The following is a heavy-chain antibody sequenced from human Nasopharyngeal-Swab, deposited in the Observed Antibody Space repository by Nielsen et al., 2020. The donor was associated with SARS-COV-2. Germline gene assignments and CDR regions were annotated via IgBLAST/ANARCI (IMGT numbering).Heavy chain of an antibody. Sequence: WIHQPPGKGLEWVGFIRSKAYGGTTEYAASVKGRFTISRDDSKSIAYLQMNSLKTEDTAVYYCTRDYFGYYDILTGYSTHYYYYYGMDVWGQGTTVTVSS. J-gene: IGHJ6*02. V-gene: IGHV3-49*02. CDR3: TRDYFGYYDILTGYSTHYYYYYGMDV. D-gene: IGHD3-9*01. CDR2: IRSKAYGGTT.